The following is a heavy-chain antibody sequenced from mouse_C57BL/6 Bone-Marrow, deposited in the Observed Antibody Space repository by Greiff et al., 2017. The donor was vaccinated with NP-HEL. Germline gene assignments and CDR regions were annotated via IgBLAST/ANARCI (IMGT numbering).Heavy chain of an antibody. CDR2: IDPSDSYT. J-gene: IGHJ2*01. CDR1: GYTFTSYW. D-gene: IGHD1-1*01. Sequence: QVQLQQPGAELVMPGASVKLSCKASGYTFTSYWMHWVKQRPGQGLEWIGEIDPSDSYTNYNQKFKGKSTLTVDKSSSTAYMQLSSLTSEDSAVYYCAREGTTVVAKDYFDYWGQGTTLTVSS. CDR3: AREGTTVVAKDYFDY. V-gene: IGHV1-69*01.